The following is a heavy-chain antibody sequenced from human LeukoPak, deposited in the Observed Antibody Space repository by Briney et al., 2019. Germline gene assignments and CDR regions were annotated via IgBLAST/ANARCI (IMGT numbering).Heavy chain of an antibody. V-gene: IGHV1-18*01. D-gene: IGHD2-2*01. CDR1: GYTFTSYG. CDR2: ISAYNGNT. J-gene: IGHJ4*02. Sequence: ASVKVSCKASGYTFTSYGISWVRQAPGQGLEWMGWISAYNGNTNYAQKLQGRVTMTTDTSTSTAYMELRSLRSDGTAVYYCASFVVVPAAAQQGYFDYWGQGTLVTVSS. CDR3: ASFVVVPAAAQQGYFDY.